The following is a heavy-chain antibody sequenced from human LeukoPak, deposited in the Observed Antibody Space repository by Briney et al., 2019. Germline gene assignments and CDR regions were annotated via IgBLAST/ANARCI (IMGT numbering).Heavy chain of an antibody. Sequence: GASVKVSCKASGYTFTGYYMHWVRQAPGQGLEWMGWINPNSGGTNYAQKFQGSGTMTRDTSISTAYMELSRLRSDDTAVYYCARVIRYSSSWYWFDPWGQGTLVTVSS. CDR3: ARVIRYSSSWYWFDP. D-gene: IGHD6-13*01. CDR2: INPNSGGT. J-gene: IGHJ5*02. CDR1: GYTFTGYY. V-gene: IGHV1-2*02.